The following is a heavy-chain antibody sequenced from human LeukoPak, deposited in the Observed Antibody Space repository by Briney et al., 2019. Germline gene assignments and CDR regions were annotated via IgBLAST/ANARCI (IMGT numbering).Heavy chain of an antibody. V-gene: IGHV4-39*07. D-gene: IGHD3-22*01. CDR1: GDSISSRGYY. CDR2: IYYSGTT. J-gene: IGHJ5*02. Sequence: SETLSLTCTVSGDSISSRGYYWGWIRQPPGKGLEWIGSIYYSGTTYYNPSLKSRVTMSVDTSKNQFSLKLSSVTAADTAVYYCARAQYYYDSSGRNWFDPWGQGTLVTVSS. CDR3: ARAQYYYDSSGRNWFDP.